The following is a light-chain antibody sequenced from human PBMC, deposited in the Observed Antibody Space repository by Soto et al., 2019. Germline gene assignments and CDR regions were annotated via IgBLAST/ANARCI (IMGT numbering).Light chain of an antibody. CDR2: GAS. CDR1: QSVSSSY. V-gene: IGKV3-20*01. J-gene: IGKJ3*01. CDR3: QQYGSSPEGFT. Sequence: EIVLTQSPGTLSLSPGERATLSCRASQSVSSSYLAWYQQKPGQAPRLLIYGASSRATGIPDRFSGSGSGTDFTLTISRLEPGDFAVYYCQQYGSSPEGFTFGPGTKVDIK.